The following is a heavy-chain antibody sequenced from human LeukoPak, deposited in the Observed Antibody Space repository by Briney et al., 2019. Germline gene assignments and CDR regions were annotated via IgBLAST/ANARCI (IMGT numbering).Heavy chain of an antibody. D-gene: IGHD6-19*01. V-gene: IGHV3-11*04. CDR1: GFTFSDYC. J-gene: IGHJ4*02. Sequence: GGSLRLSCAASGFTFSDYCMSWIRQAPGKGLEWVSYISSSGSTLYYADSVKGRFTISRDSAKNSLYLQMNSLRAGDTAVYYCAYSGWSLYYFDYWGQGTLVTVSS. CDR2: ISSSGSTL. CDR3: AYSGWSLYYFDY.